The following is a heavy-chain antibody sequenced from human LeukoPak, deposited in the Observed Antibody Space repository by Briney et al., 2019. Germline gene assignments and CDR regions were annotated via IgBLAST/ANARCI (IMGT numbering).Heavy chain of an antibody. D-gene: IGHD6-19*01. V-gene: IGHV4-59*08. CDR2: IYNSGSS. CDR1: GGSITSYY. CDR3: ARYNSPPRYFDL. Sequence: SETLSLTCTVSGGSITSYYWSWIRQPPGKGLVWIGYIYNSGSSNYNPSLKNRITMSVDTSKNHFSLKLSSVTAADTAVYYCARYNSPPRYFDLWGRGTLVTVSS. J-gene: IGHJ2*01.